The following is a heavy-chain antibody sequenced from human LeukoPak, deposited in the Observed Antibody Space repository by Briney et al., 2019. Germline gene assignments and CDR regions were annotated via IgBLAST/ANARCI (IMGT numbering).Heavy chain of an antibody. CDR2: INHSGST. CDR3: ARKIYGSRFNWFDP. D-gene: IGHD3-10*01. V-gene: IGHV4-34*01. CDR1: GGSFSGYY. J-gene: IGHJ5*02. Sequence: SETLSLTCAVYGGSFSGYYWSWIRQPPGKGLEWIGEINHSGSTNYNPSLKSRVTISVDTSKNQFSLKLSSVTAADTAVYYCARKIYGSRFNWFDPWGQGTLATVSS.